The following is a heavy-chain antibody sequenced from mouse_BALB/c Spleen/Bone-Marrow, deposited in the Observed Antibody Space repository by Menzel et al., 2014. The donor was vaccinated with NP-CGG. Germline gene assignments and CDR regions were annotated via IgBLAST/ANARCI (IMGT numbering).Heavy chain of an antibody. CDR1: GFDFSRYW. D-gene: IGHD1-2*01. CDR3: ARPGYYGYQDV. V-gene: IGHV4-1*02. J-gene: IGHJ1*01. CDR2: INPGSSTI. Sequence: EVNVVDSGGGLVQPGGSLKLSCAASGFDFSRYWMTWVRQAPGKGLEWIGEINPGSSTINYTPSLKDKFIVSRDNAKNALYLQMSKVRSEDTALYYCARPGYYGYQDVWGAGTTVTVSS.